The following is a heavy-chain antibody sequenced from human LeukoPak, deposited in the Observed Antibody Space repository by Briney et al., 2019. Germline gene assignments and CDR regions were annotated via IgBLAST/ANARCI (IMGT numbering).Heavy chain of an antibody. V-gene: IGHV3-30*02. J-gene: IGHJ3*01. Sequence: GGSLRLSCVASGFTFRNYGMHWVRQAPGKGVEWVAYKRYDGTNEYYADSVKGRFTISRDNSKNTVSLQMNSLRTDHTAVYYCAKDWAGLTTRIHGFDVWGQGTVVTVTA. D-gene: IGHD3-22*01. CDR1: GFTFRNYG. CDR2: KRYDGTNE. CDR3: AKDWAGLTTRIHGFDV.